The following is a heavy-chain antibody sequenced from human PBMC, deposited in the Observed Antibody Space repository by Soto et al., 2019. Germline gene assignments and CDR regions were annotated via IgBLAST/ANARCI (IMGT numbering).Heavy chain of an antibody. CDR3: ARQQRYYDSSGYPNEEAYYFDY. Sequence: SETLSLTCAVYGGSFSGYYWSWIRQPPGKGLEWIGEINHSGSTNYNPSLKSRVTISVDTSKNQFSLKLSSVTAADTVVYYCARQQRYYDSSGYPNEEAYYFDYWGQGTLVTVSS. D-gene: IGHD3-22*01. V-gene: IGHV4-34*01. J-gene: IGHJ4*02. CDR2: INHSGST. CDR1: GGSFSGYY.